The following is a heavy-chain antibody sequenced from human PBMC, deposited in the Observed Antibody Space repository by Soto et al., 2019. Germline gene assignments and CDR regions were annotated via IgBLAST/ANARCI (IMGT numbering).Heavy chain of an antibody. CDR1: GFSHSTRGMG. D-gene: IGHD6-6*01. CDR2: IGWDDDK. Sequence: SGPTFVSRTQTLTLTCTFTGFSHSTRGMGGSWSRQPPGKALERLALIGWDDDKYYSTSLKTRLPFSRDTSKNQVVLTMTNMDPVDAATYYCARHSSSSRWDYYYYGMDVWGQGT. J-gene: IGHJ6*02. V-gene: IGHV2-70*01. CDR3: ARHSSSSRWDYYYYGMDV.